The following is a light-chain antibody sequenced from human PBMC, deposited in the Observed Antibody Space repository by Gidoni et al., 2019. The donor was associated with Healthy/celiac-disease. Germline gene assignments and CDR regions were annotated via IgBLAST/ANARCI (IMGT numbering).Light chain of an antibody. CDR1: SSDVGGYNY. V-gene: IGLV2-14*01. Sequence: QYALTQPASVSGSPGQAITISCTGTSSDVGGYNYVSWYQQHPGKAPKLMIYDVSNRPSGVSNRCSGSKSGNTASLTISGLQAEDEADYYCSSYTSSSTRPWVFGGGTKLTVL. CDR2: DVS. CDR3: SSYTSSSTRPWV. J-gene: IGLJ3*02.